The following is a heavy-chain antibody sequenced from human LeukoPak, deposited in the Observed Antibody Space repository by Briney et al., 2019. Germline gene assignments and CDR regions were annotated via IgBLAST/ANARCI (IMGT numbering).Heavy chain of an antibody. V-gene: IGHV4-59*01. D-gene: IGHD3-3*01. Sequence: PSETLSLTCTVSGGSISSYYWSWIRQPPGKGLEWIGYIYYSGSTNYNPSLKSRVTISVDTSKNQFSLKLSSVTAADTAVYYCARVPPPLEWDYYYYYYMDVWGKGTTVTVSS. CDR2: IYYSGST. CDR1: GGSISSYY. J-gene: IGHJ6*03. CDR3: ARVPPPLEWDYYYYYYMDV.